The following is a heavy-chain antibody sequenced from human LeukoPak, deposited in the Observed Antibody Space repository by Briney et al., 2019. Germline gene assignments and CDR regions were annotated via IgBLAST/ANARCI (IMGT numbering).Heavy chain of an antibody. CDR1: GYSISSGYY. V-gene: IGHV4-38-2*02. CDR3: ARDYYDSSGYYYYYYYYYMDV. D-gene: IGHD3-22*01. Sequence: SETLSLTCTVSGYSISSGYYWGWIRQPPGTGLEWIGSIYHSGSTYYNPSLKSRVTISVDTSKNQFSLKLSSVTAADTAVYYCARDYYDSSGYYYYYYYYYMDVWGKGTTVTVSS. J-gene: IGHJ6*03. CDR2: IYHSGST.